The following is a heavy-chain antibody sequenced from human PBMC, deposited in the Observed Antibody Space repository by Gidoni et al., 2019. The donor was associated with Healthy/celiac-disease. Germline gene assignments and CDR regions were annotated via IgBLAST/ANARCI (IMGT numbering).Heavy chain of an antibody. D-gene: IGHD3-22*01. J-gene: IGHJ6*02. CDR2: IGYDERNK. CDR1: GFTFSSYG. V-gene: IGHV3-33*01. Sequence: QVQLVESGGGVVQPGRSLSLSCAASGFTFSSYGMHWVRQAPGKGLEWVAVIGYDERNKDYADSVKGRFTISRDNSKNTLYLQMNSLRAEDTAVYYCARGGYYDSSGYYYYYYGMDVWGQGTTVTVSS. CDR3: ARGGYYDSSGYYYYYYGMDV.